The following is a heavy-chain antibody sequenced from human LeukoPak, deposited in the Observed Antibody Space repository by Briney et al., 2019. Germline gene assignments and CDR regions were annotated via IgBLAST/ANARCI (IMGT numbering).Heavy chain of an antibody. CDR2: INPNSGGT. Sequence: ASVKVSCKASGYTFSGFYIHWVRQAPGQGLEWMGWINPNSGGTNYAQKFQGRVTMTRDTSISTAYMELSRLRSDDTAVYYCARDLVRGRGDDYWGQGTLVTVSS. CDR3: ARDLVRGRGDDY. D-gene: IGHD3-10*01. V-gene: IGHV1-2*02. J-gene: IGHJ4*02. CDR1: GYTFSGFY.